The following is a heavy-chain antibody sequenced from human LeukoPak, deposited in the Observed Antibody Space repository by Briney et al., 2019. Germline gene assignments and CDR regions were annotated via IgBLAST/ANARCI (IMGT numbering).Heavy chain of an antibody. CDR1: GFTFTSYW. CDR2: INSDGTIT. V-gene: IGHV3-74*01. J-gene: IGHJ4*02. CDR3: ARPGVGFDY. Sequence: GGSLRLSCAASGFTFTSYWMHWVRQAPGKGLVWLSRINSDGTITSYADSLEGRFTISRDNAKNTVYLQMNSLRAEDTAVYYCARPGVGFDYWGQGALVTVSS.